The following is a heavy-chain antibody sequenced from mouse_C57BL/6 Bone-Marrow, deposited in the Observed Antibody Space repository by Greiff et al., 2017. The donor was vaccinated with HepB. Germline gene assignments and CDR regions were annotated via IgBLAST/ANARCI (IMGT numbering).Heavy chain of an antibody. CDR1: GYSITSGYY. J-gene: IGHJ3*01. CDR2: ISYDGSN. CDR3: ARESGNFFAY. D-gene: IGHD2-1*01. Sequence: EVKLVESGPGLVKPSQSLSLTCSVTGYSITSGYYWNWIRQFPGNKLEWMGYISYDGSNNYNPSLKNRISITRDTSKNQFFLKLNSVTTEDTATYYCARESGNFFAYWGQGTLVTVSA. V-gene: IGHV3-6*01.